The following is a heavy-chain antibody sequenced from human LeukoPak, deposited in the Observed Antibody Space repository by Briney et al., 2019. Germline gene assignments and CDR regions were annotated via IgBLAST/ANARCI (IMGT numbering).Heavy chain of an antibody. CDR2: INLSGGST. CDR1: GYTFTSYH. Sequence: ASVKVSCKASGYTFTSYHMHWVRQAPGQGLEWMGKINLSGGSTTYAQKFQGRVTMTRDTSTSTVYMELSSLRSEDTAVYYCAREGYSYGHDAFDIWGQGTMVTVSS. J-gene: IGHJ3*02. V-gene: IGHV1-46*01. CDR3: AREGYSYGHDAFDI. D-gene: IGHD5-18*01.